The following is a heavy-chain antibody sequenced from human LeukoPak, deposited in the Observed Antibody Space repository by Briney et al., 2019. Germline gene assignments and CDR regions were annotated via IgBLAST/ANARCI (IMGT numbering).Heavy chain of an antibody. CDR3: ARTVSSSWYGYGMDV. J-gene: IGHJ6*02. V-gene: IGHV4-59*01. CDR2: IYYSGST. Sequence: SETLSLTCTVSGGSISSYYWSWIRQPPGKGLEWIGYIYYSGSTNYNPSLKSRVTISVDTSKNQFSLKLSSVTAADTAVYYCARTVSSSWYGYGMDVWGQGTTVTVSS. CDR1: GGSISSYY. D-gene: IGHD6-13*01.